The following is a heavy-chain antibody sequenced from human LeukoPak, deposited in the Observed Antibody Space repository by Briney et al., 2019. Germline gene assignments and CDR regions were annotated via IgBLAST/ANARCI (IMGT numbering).Heavy chain of an antibody. Sequence: SETLSLTCAVYGGSFSGYYWSWIRQPPGKGLEWIGEINHSGSTNYNPSLKSRVTISVDTSKSQFSLKLSSVTAADTAVYYCARPGSYGYTDYWGQGTLVTVSS. J-gene: IGHJ4*02. V-gene: IGHV4-34*01. CDR3: ARPGSYGYTDY. CDR2: INHSGST. D-gene: IGHD5-18*01. CDR1: GGSFSGYY.